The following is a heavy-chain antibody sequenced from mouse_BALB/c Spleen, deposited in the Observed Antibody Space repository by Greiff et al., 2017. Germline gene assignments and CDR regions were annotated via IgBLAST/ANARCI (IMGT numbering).Heavy chain of an antibody. Sequence: EVKLMESGGGLVQPGGSRKLSCAASGFTFSSFGMHWVRQAPEKGLEWVAYISSGSSTIYYADTVKGRFTISRDNPKNTLFLQMTSLRSEDTAMYYCARGLLRLRDYAMDYWGQGTSVTVSS. CDR1: GFTFSSFG. V-gene: IGHV5-17*02. CDR3: ARGLLRLRDYAMDY. CDR2: ISSGSSTI. D-gene: IGHD1-2*01. J-gene: IGHJ4*01.